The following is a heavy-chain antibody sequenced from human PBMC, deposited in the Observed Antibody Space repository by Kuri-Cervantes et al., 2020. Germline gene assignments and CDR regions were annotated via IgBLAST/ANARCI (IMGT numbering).Heavy chain of an antibody. CDR3: ARVNRRYCSGGSCTYFYYMDV. Sequence: SETLSLTCTVSGGSISSGDYYWSWIRQSPGKGLEWIGYVYYSGETFYNSSLKSRVSISVDTSKNRFSLNLTSVTAADTAVHYCARVNRRYCSGGSCTYFYYMDVWGQGATVTVSS. CDR2: VYYSGET. V-gene: IGHV4-30-4*01. D-gene: IGHD2-15*01. CDR1: GGSISSGDYY. J-gene: IGHJ6*03.